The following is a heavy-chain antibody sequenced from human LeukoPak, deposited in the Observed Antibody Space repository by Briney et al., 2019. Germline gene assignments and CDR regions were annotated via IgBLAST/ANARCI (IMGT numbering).Heavy chain of an antibody. Sequence: SETLSLTCTVSGGSISSSSYYWGWIRQPPGKGLEWIGSIYYSGSTYYNPSLKGRVTISVDTSKNQFSLKLSSVTAADTAVYYCARLRKPRIYYYGSGSYYSPFHYWGQGTLVTVSS. D-gene: IGHD3-10*01. J-gene: IGHJ4*02. V-gene: IGHV4-39*01. CDR1: GGSISSSSYY. CDR2: IYYSGST. CDR3: ARLRKPRIYYYGSGSYYSPFHY.